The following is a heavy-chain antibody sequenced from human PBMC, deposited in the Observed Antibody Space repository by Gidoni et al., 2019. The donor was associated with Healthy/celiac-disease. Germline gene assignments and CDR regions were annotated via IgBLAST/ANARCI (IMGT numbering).Heavy chain of an antibody. CDR3: ARGGSSWKEFDY. CDR1: GYTFTSYY. J-gene: IGHJ4*02. D-gene: IGHD6-13*01. V-gene: IGHV1-46*03. CDR2: INPSGGST. Sequence: QVQLVQSGAEVKKPGSSVKVSCTASGYTFTSYYMHWVRQAPGQGLEWMGIINPSGGSTSYAQKFQGRVTMTRDTSTSTVYMELSSLRSEDTAVYYCARGGSSWKEFDYWGQGTLVTVSS.